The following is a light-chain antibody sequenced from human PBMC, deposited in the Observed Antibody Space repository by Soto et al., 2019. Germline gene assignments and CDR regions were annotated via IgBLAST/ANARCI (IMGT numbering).Light chain of an antibody. CDR3: SSYTSSSTYV. CDR1: NNVVCGYNY. J-gene: IGLJ1*01. Sequence: QSALTQPASVSWSPGQSIAISCTGDNNVVCGYNYVSWYQQHPGKAPKLMVYDVSNRPSGVSNRFSGSKSGNTASLTISGLQAEDEADYYCSSYTSSSTYVFGTGTKVTVL. V-gene: IGLV2-14*01. CDR2: DVS.